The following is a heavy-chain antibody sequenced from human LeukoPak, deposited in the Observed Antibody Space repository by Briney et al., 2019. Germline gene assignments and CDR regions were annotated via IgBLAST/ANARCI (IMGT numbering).Heavy chain of an antibody. CDR1: GGSISSGGYY. D-gene: IGHD2-2*01. CDR2: IYHSGST. CDR3: ARDIPLVSDIVVVPAAGAFDI. J-gene: IGHJ3*02. Sequence: SETLSLTCTVSGGSISSGGYYWSWIRQPPGKGLEWIGYIYHSGSTYYNPSLKSRVTISVDRSKNQFSLKLSSVTAADTAVYYCARDIPLVSDIVVVPAAGAFDIWGQGTMVTVSS. V-gene: IGHV4-30-2*01.